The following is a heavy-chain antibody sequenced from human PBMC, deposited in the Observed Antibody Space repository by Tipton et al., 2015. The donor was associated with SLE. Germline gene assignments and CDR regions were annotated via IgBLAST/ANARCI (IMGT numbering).Heavy chain of an antibody. CDR2: ISTKNGDT. J-gene: IGHJ6*02. V-gene: IGHV1-18*01. CDR1: GYTFTNYG. D-gene: IGHD3-3*01. Sequence: QSGAEVKMPGASVKVSCMAAGYTFTNYGISWVRQAPGQGLEWMGWISTKNGDTKYAQRFQGRVSMTTDTSTSTTYMALRSPRSDDTATYYCATDLSPTYYDFWRGWADVWGQGTTVTVSS. CDR3: ATDLSPTYYDFWRGWADV.